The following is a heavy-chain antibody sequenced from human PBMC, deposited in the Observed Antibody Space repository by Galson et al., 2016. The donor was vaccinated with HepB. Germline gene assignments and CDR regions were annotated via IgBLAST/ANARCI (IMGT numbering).Heavy chain of an antibody. J-gene: IGHJ1*01. D-gene: IGHD3-10*01. CDR3: AKSPLMFFGELLGYFQH. CDR2: ISYDASKK. V-gene: IGHV3-30*18. CDR1: GFTFGSYG. Sequence: SLRLSCAASGFTFGSYGMHWVRQAPGKGLEWVAVISYDASKKHYADSVKGRFTISRDKSKNTLYLQMNILRAEDTAVYYCAKSPLMFFGELLGYFQHWGQGTLVTVSS.